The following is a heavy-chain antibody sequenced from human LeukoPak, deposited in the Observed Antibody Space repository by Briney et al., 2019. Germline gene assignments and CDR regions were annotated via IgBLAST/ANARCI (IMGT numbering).Heavy chain of an antibody. J-gene: IGHJ4*02. CDR1: GFTFGDYG. CDR2: SNWNGDST. CDR3: ARAQTYGDYRLLLDY. V-gene: IGHV3-20*04. Sequence: GGSLRLSWAASGFTFGDYGMSWVRQATGKGLEWDSGSNWNGDSTGYADSVKGRFTISRDNAKKSLYLQMNSLRAEDTALYYCARAQTYGDYRLLLDYWGQGTLVTVSS. D-gene: IGHD4-17*01.